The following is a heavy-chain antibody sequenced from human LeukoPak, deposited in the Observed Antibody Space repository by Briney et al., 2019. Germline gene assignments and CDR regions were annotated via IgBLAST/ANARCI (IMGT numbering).Heavy chain of an antibody. J-gene: IGHJ6*03. CDR3: ARETITISDNSYYYYMDV. CDR2: ISAYNGNT. V-gene: IGHV1-18*01. Sequence: ASVKVSCKASGYTFTNYGISWVRQAPGQGLEWMGWISAYNGNTNYAQKLQGRVTMTTDTSTSTAYMELRSLRSDGTAVYYCARETITISDNSYYYYMDVWGKGTTVTVSS. D-gene: IGHD3-9*01. CDR1: GYTFTNYG.